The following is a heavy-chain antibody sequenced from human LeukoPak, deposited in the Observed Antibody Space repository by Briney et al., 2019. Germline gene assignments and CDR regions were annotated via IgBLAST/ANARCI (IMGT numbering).Heavy chain of an antibody. CDR3: AIPTWDYYYYGMDV. D-gene: IGHD4-4*01. CDR2: ISGSGGST. Sequence: GGSLRLSCAASGFTFSSYAMSWVRQAPGKGLEWVSAISGSGGSTYYADSVKGRFTISRDNSKNTLYLQTNSLRAEDTAVYYCAIPTWDYYYYGMDVWGQGTTVTVSS. CDR1: GFTFSSYA. J-gene: IGHJ6*02. V-gene: IGHV3-23*01.